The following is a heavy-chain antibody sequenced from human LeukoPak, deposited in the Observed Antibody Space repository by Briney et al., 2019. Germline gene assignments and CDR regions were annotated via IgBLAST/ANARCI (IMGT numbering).Heavy chain of an antibody. J-gene: IGHJ6*03. CDR3: AKVSADVVVVAAPIRRGYYMDV. D-gene: IGHD2-2*02. CDR1: GFTFSSYA. CDR2: ISGSGGST. V-gene: IGHV3-23*01. Sequence: GGSLRLSCAASGFTFSSYAMSWVRQAPGKGLEWVSAISGSGGSTYYADSVKGRFTISRDNSKNTLYLQMNSLRAEDTAVYYCAKVSADVVVVAAPIRRGYYMDVRGKGTTVTVSS.